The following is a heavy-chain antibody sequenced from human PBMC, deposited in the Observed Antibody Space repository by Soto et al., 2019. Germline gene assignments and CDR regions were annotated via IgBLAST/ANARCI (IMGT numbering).Heavy chain of an antibody. V-gene: IGHV1-2*04. Sequence: ASVKVSCKASGYTFTGYYMHWVRQAPEQGLEWMGWINPNSGGTNYAQKFQGWVTMTRDTSISTAYMELSRLRSDDTAVYYCARDYYYDSSGSYGMDVWGQGTTVTVSS. J-gene: IGHJ6*02. CDR3: ARDYYYDSSGSYGMDV. CDR1: GYTFTGYY. D-gene: IGHD3-22*01. CDR2: INPNSGGT.